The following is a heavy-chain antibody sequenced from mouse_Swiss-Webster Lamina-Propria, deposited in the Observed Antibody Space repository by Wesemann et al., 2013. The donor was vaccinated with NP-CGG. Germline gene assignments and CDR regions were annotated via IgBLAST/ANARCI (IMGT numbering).Heavy chain of an antibody. D-gene: IGHD1-1*01. J-gene: IGHJ2*01. V-gene: IGHV1-14*01. CDR3: ARGGTNYDGSYPYFDY. CDR2: GT. Sequence: GTKYNEKFKGKATLTSDKSSSTAYMELSSLTSEDSAVYYCARGGTNYDGSYPYFDYWGQGTTLTVSS.